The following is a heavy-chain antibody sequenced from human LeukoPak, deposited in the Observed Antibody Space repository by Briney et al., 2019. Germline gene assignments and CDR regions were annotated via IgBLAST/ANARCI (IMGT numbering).Heavy chain of an antibody. CDR3: ARYRSGWSGYYCGMDV. CDR1: GGSISNYY. Sequence: PSQTLSLTCNVSGGSISNYYWSWIRQPPGKGLEWIGYIYYSGSTNYNPSLKSQVTISVDTSKNQFSLKLSSVTAADTAVYYCARYRSGWSGYYCGMDVWGQGTTVTVSS. J-gene: IGHJ6*02. CDR2: IYYSGST. V-gene: IGHV4-59*08. D-gene: IGHD6-19*01.